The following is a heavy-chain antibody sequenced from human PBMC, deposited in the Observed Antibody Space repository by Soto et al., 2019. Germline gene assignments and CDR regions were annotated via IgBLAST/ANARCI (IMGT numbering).Heavy chain of an antibody. D-gene: IGHD6-19*01. CDR1: GGSFSGYY. CDR2: INHSGST. V-gene: IGHV4-34*01. Sequence: PSETLSLTCAVYGGSFSGYYWSWIRQPPGKGLEWIGEINHSGSTNYNPSLKSRVTISVDTSKNQFSLKLSSVTAADTAVYYCARGTVAGTLVIYYSGMDVWGQGTTVTVSS. J-gene: IGHJ6*02. CDR3: ARGTVAGTLVIYYSGMDV.